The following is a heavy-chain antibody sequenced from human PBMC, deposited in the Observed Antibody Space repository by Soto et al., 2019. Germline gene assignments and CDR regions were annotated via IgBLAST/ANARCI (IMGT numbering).Heavy chain of an antibody. CDR3: ARDLGAVAGTPSTFDP. CDR1: KFTFSTYW. CDR2: INEDGSER. V-gene: IGHV3-7*04. J-gene: IGHJ5*02. D-gene: IGHD6-19*01. Sequence: EVQLVESGGGLVQPGGSLRLSCTASKFTFSTYWMTWVRQAPGNGLEWVANINEDGSERHYVDSVKGRFTISRDNSKNXLYLQMDSLTAEDTAVYYCARDLGAVAGTPSTFDPWGQGTLVTVSS.